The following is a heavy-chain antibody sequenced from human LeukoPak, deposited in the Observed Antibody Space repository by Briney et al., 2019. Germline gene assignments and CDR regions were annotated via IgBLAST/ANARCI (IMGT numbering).Heavy chain of an antibody. CDR2: FDPEDGET. CDR1: GYTLTELS. D-gene: IGHD2-2*02. CDR3: AKVGYCSSTSCYRNYYFDY. V-gene: IGHV1-24*01. J-gene: IGHJ4*02. Sequence: ASVKVSCKVSGYTLTELSMHWVRQAPGKGLEWMGGFDPEDGETIYAQKFQGRVTMTEDTSTDTAYMELSSLRSEDTAVYYCAKVGYCSSTSCYRNYYFDYWGQGTLVTVSS.